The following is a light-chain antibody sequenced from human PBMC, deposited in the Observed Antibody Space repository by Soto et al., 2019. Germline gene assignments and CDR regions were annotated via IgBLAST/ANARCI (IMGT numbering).Light chain of an antibody. CDR1: HTISSSY. V-gene: IGKV3-20*01. CDR3: QKYDSSPRT. CDR2: GIS. J-gene: IGKJ3*01. Sequence: EIVLTQSPGTLSLSPGERATLSCRASHTISSSYLAWYQQKPGQAPRLLMYGISRRATGIPDRFSGSGSGTDFTLTITRLEPEDFATYYCQKYDSSPRTFGPGTKVDLK.